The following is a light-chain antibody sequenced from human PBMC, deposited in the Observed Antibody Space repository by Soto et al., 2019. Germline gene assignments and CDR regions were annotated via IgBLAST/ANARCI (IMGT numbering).Light chain of an antibody. J-gene: IGLJ1*01. V-gene: IGLV2-14*01. CDR1: SSDVGNYNY. CDR3: SSYTSSSTLV. CDR2: EVS. Sequence: QSFLTQPASVSGSPGQSITISCTGTSSDVGNYNYVSWYQHHPGKAPKLMIYEVSDRPSGVSNRFSGSKSANTASLTISGLQAEDEADYYCSSYTSSSTLVFGTGTKVTVL.